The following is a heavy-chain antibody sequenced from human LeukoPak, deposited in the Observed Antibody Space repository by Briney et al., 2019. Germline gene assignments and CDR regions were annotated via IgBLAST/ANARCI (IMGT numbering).Heavy chain of an antibody. Sequence: ASVKVSCKASGYTFTGYYMHWVRQAPGQGLEWMGWINPNRGGTNYAQKFQGRVTMTRDTSISTAYMELSRLRSDNTAVYYCARGLPYDYVWGSYRPPFDYWGQGTLVTVSS. V-gene: IGHV1-2*02. CDR2: INPNRGGT. CDR3: ARGLPYDYVWGSYRPPFDY. CDR1: GYTFTGYY. D-gene: IGHD3-16*02. J-gene: IGHJ4*02.